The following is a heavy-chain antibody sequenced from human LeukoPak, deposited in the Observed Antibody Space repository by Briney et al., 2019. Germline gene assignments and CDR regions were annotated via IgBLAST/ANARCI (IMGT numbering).Heavy chain of an antibody. CDR3: AREAGTSDY. Sequence: GGSLRLSCAASGFTFNDHGMNWVRQAPGKGLEWVSGINWNGGTTGYGDSVKGRFTISRDNAKNSLYLQMNSLRAEDTAVYYCAREAGTSDYWGQGTLVTVSS. CDR2: INWNGGTT. CDR1: GFTFNDHG. D-gene: IGHD1-1*01. V-gene: IGHV3-20*04. J-gene: IGHJ4*02.